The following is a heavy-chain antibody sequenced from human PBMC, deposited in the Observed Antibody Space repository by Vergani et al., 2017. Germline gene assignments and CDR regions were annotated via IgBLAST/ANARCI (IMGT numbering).Heavy chain of an antibody. J-gene: IGHJ3*02. CDR3: ASHYYDSSGYYHDAFDI. Sequence: QVQLQESGPGLVKPSEPLSLTCTVSGGSISSYYWSWIRQPAGKGLEWIGRIYTSGSTNYNPSLKSRVTMSVDTSKNQFSLKLSSVTAADTAVYYCASHYYDSSGYYHDAFDIWGQGTMVTVSS. CDR2: IYTSGST. CDR1: GGSISSYY. D-gene: IGHD3-22*01. V-gene: IGHV4-4*07.